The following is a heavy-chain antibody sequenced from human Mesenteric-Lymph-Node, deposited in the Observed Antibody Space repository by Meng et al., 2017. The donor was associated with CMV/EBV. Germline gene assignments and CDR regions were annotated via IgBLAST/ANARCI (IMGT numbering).Heavy chain of an antibody. V-gene: IGHV1-69*01. J-gene: IGHJ5*02. CDR2: IMPFFGTS. Sequence: SGATLSDYSFTWVRQAPGQGLDWMGGIMPFFGTSNYAERFQGRVTITADESTGTVYMQLRDVRFDDTAVYYCAAQRGHDILTGYFATWGQGSLVTVSS. D-gene: IGHD3-9*01. CDR1: GATLSDYS. CDR3: AAQRGHDILTGYFAT.